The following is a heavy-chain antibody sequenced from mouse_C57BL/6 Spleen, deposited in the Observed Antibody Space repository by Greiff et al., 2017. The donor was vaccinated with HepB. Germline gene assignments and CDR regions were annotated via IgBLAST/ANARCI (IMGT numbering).Heavy chain of an antibody. CDR2: IYPGDGDT. D-gene: IGHD2-5*01. J-gene: IGHJ4*01. Sequence: VQLQQSGAELVKSGASVKISCKASGYAFSSYWMNWVKQRPGKGLEWIGQIYPGDGDTNYNGKFKGKATLTADKSSSTAYMQLSSLTSEDSAVYFWARKKNSNSYAMDYWGQGTSVTVSS. CDR1: GYAFSSYW. CDR3: ARKKNSNSYAMDY. V-gene: IGHV1-80*01.